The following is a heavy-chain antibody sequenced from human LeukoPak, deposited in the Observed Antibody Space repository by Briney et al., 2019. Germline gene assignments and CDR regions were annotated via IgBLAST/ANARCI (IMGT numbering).Heavy chain of an antibody. D-gene: IGHD3-22*01. CDR2: ISGSGGST. CDR1: GFTFDDYA. V-gene: IGHV3-23*01. Sequence: GRSLRLSCAASGFTFDDYAMSWVRQAPGKGLEWVSAISGSGGSTYYADSVKGRFTISRDNSKNTLYLQMNSLRAEDTAVYYCAKLGLGSGYHYWGQGTLVTVSS. J-gene: IGHJ4*02. CDR3: AKLGLGSGYHY.